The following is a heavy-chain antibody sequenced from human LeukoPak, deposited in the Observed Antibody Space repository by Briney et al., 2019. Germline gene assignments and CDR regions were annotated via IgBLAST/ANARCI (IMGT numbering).Heavy chain of an antibody. V-gene: IGHV1-2*02. D-gene: IGHD2-2*01. CDR1: GYTFTGYY. CDR3: ARDVGYCSSTSCSVNWFDP. Sequence: ASVKVSCKASGYTFTGYYMHWVRQAPGQGLEWMGWINPNSGGTNYAQKFQGRVTMTRDTSISTAYMELSRLRSDDTAVYYCARDVGYCSSTSCSVNWFDPWGQGTLVTVSS. CDR2: INPNSGGT. J-gene: IGHJ5*02.